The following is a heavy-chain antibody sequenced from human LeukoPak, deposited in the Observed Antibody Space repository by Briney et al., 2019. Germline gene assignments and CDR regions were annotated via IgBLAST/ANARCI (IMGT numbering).Heavy chain of an antibody. CDR3: ARDPGSSYTSSWYDFYYMDV. Sequence: ASVKVSCKASGYSFTCYYIHWVRQAPGQGLEWMGWINPDSGGTYYAQKFQGRVTMTRDTSISTAYIELSRLTSDDTAVYYCARDPGSSYTSSWYDFYYMDVWGKGTTVTIPS. CDR2: INPDSGGT. J-gene: IGHJ6*03. D-gene: IGHD6-13*01. CDR1: GYSFTCYY. V-gene: IGHV1-2*02.